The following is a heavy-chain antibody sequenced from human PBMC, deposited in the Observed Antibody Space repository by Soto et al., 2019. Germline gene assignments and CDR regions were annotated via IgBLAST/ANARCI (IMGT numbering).Heavy chain of an antibody. Sequence: EVQLLESGGGLVQPGGSLRLSCAASGFTFNTYAMSWVRQAPGKGLEWVSAIGSDGTAIQYAESVKGRFTISKDNSKDTLYLQMNSLRAEDTAVYYCAKPGLTVAGTRYFDRWGQGTLVTVSS. V-gene: IGHV3-23*05. D-gene: IGHD6-19*01. CDR1: GFTFNTYA. J-gene: IGHJ4*02. CDR2: IGSDGTAI. CDR3: AKPGLTVAGTRYFDR.